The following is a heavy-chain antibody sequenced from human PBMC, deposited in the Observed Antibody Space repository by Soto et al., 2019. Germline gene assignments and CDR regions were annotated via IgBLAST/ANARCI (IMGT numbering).Heavy chain of an antibody. J-gene: IGHJ1*01. CDR2: IYYSGST. CDR3: ARHRKNIAAAVYFQH. V-gene: IGHV4-59*08. D-gene: IGHD6-13*01. Sequence: SETLSLTCTVSGGSIISYYWSWIRQPPGKGLEWIGYIYYSGSTNYNPSLKSRVTISVDTSKNQFSLKLSSVTAADTAVYYCARHRKNIAAAVYFQHWGQGTLVTVS. CDR1: GGSIISYY.